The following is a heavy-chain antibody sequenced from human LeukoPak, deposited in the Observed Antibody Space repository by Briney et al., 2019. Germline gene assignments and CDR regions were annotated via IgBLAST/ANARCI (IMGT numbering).Heavy chain of an antibody. D-gene: IGHD3-9*01. CDR2: MNPYSGQT. CDR3: ARGGKRHFDWSHEADY. V-gene: IGHV1-8*01. J-gene: IGHJ4*02. Sequence: ASVKVSCKSSGYTFTSYDINWVRQATGQGFEWMGWMNPYSGQTGSAQKFQGRVTMTRNTSISTVYMELSSLRSEDTAMYYCARGGKRHFDWSHEADYWGQGTLVTVSS. CDR1: GYTFTSYD.